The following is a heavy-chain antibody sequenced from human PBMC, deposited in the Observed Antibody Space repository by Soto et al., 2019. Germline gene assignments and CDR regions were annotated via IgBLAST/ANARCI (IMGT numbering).Heavy chain of an antibody. V-gene: IGHV4-31*03. J-gene: IGHJ4*02. D-gene: IGHD5-18*01. CDR2: IYYSGST. CDR1: GGSISSGGYC. Sequence: QVQLQESGPGLVKPSQTLSLTCTVSGGSISSGGYCWSWIRQHPGKGLEWIGYIYYSGSTYYNPALRSRVTISVDTSKNQFSLKLSSVTAADTAVYYCARSGYSYGPNPLLYWGQGTLVTVSS. CDR3: ARSGYSYGPNPLLY.